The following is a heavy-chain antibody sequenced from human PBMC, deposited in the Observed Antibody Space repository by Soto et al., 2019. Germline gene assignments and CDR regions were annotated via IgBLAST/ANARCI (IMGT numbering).Heavy chain of an antibody. CDR2: ISAYNGNT. J-gene: IGHJ6*02. D-gene: IGHD3-10*01. V-gene: IGHV1-18*01. Sequence: ASVKVSCKASGYTFTSYGISWVRQAPGQGLEWMGWISAYNGNTNYAQKLQGRVTMTTDTSTSTAYMELRSLRSDDTAVYYCARAILLWFGELLTRDYYYGMDVWGQGTKVTVSS. CDR3: ARAILLWFGELLTRDYYYGMDV. CDR1: GYTFTSYG.